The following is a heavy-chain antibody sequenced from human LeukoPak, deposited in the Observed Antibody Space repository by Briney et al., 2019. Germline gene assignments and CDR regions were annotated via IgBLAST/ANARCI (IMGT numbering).Heavy chain of an antibody. Sequence: ASVKVSCKASGYTFTSYYMHWVRQAPGPGLEWMGIFNPSGGSTSYARKFQGRVTMTRDTSTSTVYMELSSLRSEDTAVYYCARAGGSAGYYFDYWGQGTLVTVSS. J-gene: IGHJ4*02. CDR1: GYTFTSYY. CDR2: FNPSGGST. D-gene: IGHD3-10*01. CDR3: ARAGGSAGYYFDY. V-gene: IGHV1-46*01.